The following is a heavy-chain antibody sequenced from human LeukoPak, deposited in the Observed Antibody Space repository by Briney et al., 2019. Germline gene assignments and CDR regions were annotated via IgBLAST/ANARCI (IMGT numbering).Heavy chain of an antibody. J-gene: IGHJ4*02. CDR1: GGSISSYY. CDR2: IYYSGST. CDR3: ARSYGSGSYYIG. V-gene: IGHV4-59*01. D-gene: IGHD3-10*01. Sequence: TSETLSLTCTVSGGSISSYYWSWIRQPPGKGLEWIGYIYYSGSTNYNPSLKSRVTISVDASKNQSSLKLSSVTAADTAVYYCARSYGSGSYYIGWGQGTLVTVSS.